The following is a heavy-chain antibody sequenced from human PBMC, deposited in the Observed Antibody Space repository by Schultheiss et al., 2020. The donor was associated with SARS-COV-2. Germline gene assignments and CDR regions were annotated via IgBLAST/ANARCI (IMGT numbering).Heavy chain of an antibody. Sequence: SETLSLTCTVSGGSISSYYWSWIRQPPGKGLEWIGYIYYSGSTNYNPSLKSRVTISVDRSKNQFSLKLSSVTAADTAVYYCARVHYYDSSGYSRRYYYYYMDVWGKGTTVTVSS. CDR3: ARVHYYDSSGYSRRYYYYYMDV. V-gene: IGHV4-59*12. CDR1: GGSISSYY. J-gene: IGHJ6*03. D-gene: IGHD3-22*01. CDR2: IYYSGST.